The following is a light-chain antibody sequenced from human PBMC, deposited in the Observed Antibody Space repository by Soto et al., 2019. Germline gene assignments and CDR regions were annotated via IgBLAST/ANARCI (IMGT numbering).Light chain of an antibody. Sequence: IVMTQSPGTLSVSPGERATLSCRASQNIGNKVGWYQQKPGQAHRLLIYGESTRATGIPVRFSGSGSGTEFTLTITSLQSEDSAVYYCQEYNYWHPITFGGGTKVDI. V-gene: IGKV3-15*01. CDR1: QNIGNK. CDR2: GES. J-gene: IGKJ4*01. CDR3: QEYNYWHPIT.